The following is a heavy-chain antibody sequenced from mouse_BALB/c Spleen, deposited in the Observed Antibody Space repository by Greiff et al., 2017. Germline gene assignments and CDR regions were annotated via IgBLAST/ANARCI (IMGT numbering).Heavy chain of an antibody. Sequence: DVKLQESGGGLVQPGGSRKLSCAASGFTFSSFGMHWVRQAPEKGLEWVAYISSGSSTIYYADTVKGRFTISRDNPKNTLFLQMTSLRSEDTAMYYCARSDYYGSSPWFAYWGQGTLVTVSA. V-gene: IGHV5-17*02. CDR3: ARSDYYGSSPWFAY. CDR2: ISSGSSTI. D-gene: IGHD1-1*01. CDR1: GFTFSSFG. J-gene: IGHJ3*01.